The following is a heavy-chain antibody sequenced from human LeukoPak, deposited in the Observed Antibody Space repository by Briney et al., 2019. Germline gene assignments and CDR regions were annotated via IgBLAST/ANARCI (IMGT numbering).Heavy chain of an antibody. CDR2: IMPMFGKT. Sequence: ASVKVSCKASGGTFSSYDISWVRQAPGQGLEWMGGIMPMFGKTNYAQKFQGGVTITADKSTGTAYMELSSLRSDDTAVYYCARETGYAYGRAPLDYWGQGTLVTVSS. V-gene: IGHV1-69*06. D-gene: IGHD5-18*01. J-gene: IGHJ4*02. CDR1: GGTFSSYD. CDR3: ARETGYAYGRAPLDY.